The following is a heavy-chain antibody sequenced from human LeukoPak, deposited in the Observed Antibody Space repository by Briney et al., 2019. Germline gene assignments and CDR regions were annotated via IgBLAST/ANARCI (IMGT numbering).Heavy chain of an antibody. CDR2: IYSGGST. Sequence: PGGSLRLSCAASGFAVSSNYMSWVRQAPGKGLEWVSVIYSGGSTYYADSVKGRFTVSRDNSKNTLYLQMNSLRAEDTAVYYCARVESLGIVDYWGQGTLVTVSS. J-gene: IGHJ4*02. CDR3: ARVESLGIVDY. CDR1: GFAVSSNY. D-gene: IGHD3-16*01. V-gene: IGHV3-53*01.